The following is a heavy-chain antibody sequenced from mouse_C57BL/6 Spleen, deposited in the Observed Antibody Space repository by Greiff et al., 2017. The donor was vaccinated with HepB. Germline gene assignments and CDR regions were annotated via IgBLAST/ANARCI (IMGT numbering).Heavy chain of an antibody. D-gene: IGHD1-1*01. CDR3: ARSIYYYGRGYFDV. CDR2: IDPSDSET. Sequence: QVQLQQPGAELVRPGSSVKLSCKASGYTFTSYWMHWVKQRPIQGLEWIGNIDPSDSETHYNQKFKDKATLTVDKSSSTAYMQLSSLTSEDSAVYYCARSIYYYGRGYFDVWGTGTTVTVSS. J-gene: IGHJ1*03. CDR1: GYTFTSYW. V-gene: IGHV1-52*01.